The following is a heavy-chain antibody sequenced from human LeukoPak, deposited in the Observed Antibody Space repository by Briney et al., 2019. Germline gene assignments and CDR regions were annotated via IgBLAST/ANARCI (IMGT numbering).Heavy chain of an antibody. CDR1: GFTFSSYW. Sequence: PGGSLRLSCAASGFTFSSYWMHWVRQAPGKGLVWVSRINTDGSSTSYADSVKGRFTISRDNAKNTLYLQMNSLRAEDTAVYYCARGGEEVPAATMDVWGKGTTVTVSS. CDR3: ARGGEEVPAATMDV. D-gene: IGHD2-2*01. V-gene: IGHV3-74*01. J-gene: IGHJ6*04. CDR2: INTDGSST.